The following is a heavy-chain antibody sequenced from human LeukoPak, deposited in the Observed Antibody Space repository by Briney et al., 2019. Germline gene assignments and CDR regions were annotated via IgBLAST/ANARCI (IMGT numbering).Heavy chain of an antibody. Sequence: SETLSLTCTVSGGSISSGSYYWSWIRQPAGKGLEWIGRIYTSGSTNYNPSLKSRVTISVDTSKNQFSLKLSSVTAADTAVYYCASGVRGYDILTGYYLGWFDPWGQGTLVTVSS. CDR3: ASGVRGYDILTGYYLGWFDP. J-gene: IGHJ5*02. D-gene: IGHD3-9*01. CDR2: IYTSGST. CDR1: GGSISSGSYY. V-gene: IGHV4-61*02.